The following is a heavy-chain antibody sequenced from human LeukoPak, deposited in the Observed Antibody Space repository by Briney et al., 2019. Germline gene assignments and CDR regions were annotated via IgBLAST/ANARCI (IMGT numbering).Heavy chain of an antibody. Sequence: PSQTLSLTCAVSGGSISSGGYSWSWIRQPPGKGLEWIGYIYHSGSTYYNPSLKSRVTISVDRSKNQFSLKLSSVTAADTAVYYCARVHSGLGNWFDPWGQGTLVTVPS. CDR1: GGSISSGGYS. CDR2: IYHSGST. D-gene: IGHD1-14*01. V-gene: IGHV4-30-2*01. CDR3: ARVHSGLGNWFDP. J-gene: IGHJ5*02.